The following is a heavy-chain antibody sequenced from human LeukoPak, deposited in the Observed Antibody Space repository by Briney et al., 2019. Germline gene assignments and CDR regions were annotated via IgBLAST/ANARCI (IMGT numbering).Heavy chain of an antibody. J-gene: IGHJ4*02. CDR2: IYPGDSDT. Sequence: GESLKISCKGSEYIFTTYWIDWVRQMPGKGLEWMGSIYPGDSDTRYSPSFQGQVTISADKSISTAYLQRSSLNASDSALYYCARCGTIGTGGDYWGQGTLVTVSS. V-gene: IGHV5-51*01. D-gene: IGHD1-1*01. CDR3: ARCGTIGTGGDY. CDR1: EYIFTTYW.